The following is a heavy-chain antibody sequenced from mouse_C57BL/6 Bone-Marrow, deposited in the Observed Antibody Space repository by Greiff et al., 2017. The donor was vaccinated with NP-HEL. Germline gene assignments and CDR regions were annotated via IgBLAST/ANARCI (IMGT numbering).Heavy chain of an antibody. Sequence: EVQRVESGEGLVKPGGSLKLSCAASGFTFSSYAMSWVRQTPEKRLEWVASISRGGDYIYYADTVKGRFTISRDNARNTLYLQMSSLKAEDTAMYYCTRNCDDEYYYAMDDWGQVTSVTFSS. D-gene: IGHD2-12*01. V-gene: IGHV5-9-1*02. J-gene: IGHJ4*01. CDR2: ISRGGDYI. CDR1: GFTFSSYA. CDR3: TRNCDDEYYYAMDD.